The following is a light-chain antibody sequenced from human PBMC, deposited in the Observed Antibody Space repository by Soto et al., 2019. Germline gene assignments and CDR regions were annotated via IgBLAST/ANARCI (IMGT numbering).Light chain of an antibody. CDR1: QSFSSSS. CDR3: QQYGSTPKT. Sequence: IGFAQSPATRFGSSGGRAIPTFTASQSFSSSSLVWYQQKPGQAPRLLIYGASSRATGIPDRFSGSGSGTDFTLTISRLEPEDFAVYYCQQYGSTPKTFGQGTKVDIK. J-gene: IGKJ1*01. CDR2: GAS. V-gene: IGKV3-20*01.